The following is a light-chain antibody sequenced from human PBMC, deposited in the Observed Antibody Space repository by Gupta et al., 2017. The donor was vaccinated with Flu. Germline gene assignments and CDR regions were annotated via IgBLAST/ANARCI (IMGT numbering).Light chain of an antibody. CDR2: ANN. CDR1: GSNIGAGYD. V-gene: IGLV1-40*01. J-gene: IGLJ1*01. Sequence: QSVLTQPPSVSGAPGQTVTISCTGGGSNIGAGYDVHWYQQLPGTAPKLLIYANNNRPSGVPDRFSGSKSAASASLAITGLKAEDEADFYCQSYDDSLSAYVFGTGTKVTVL. CDR3: QSYDDSLSAYV.